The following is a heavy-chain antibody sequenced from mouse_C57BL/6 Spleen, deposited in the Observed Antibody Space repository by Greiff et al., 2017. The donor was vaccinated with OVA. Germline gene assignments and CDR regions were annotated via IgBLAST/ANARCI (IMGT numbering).Heavy chain of an antibody. D-gene: IGHD1-1*01. CDR2: IVPSDSYT. Sequence: QVQLQQPGAELVKPGASVKLSCKASGYTFTSYWMQWVKQRPGQGLEWIGEIVPSDSYTNYNQKFKGKATLTVDTSSSTAYMQLSRLTSEDSAVDYCAREGGSRYFDVWGTGTTVTVSS. J-gene: IGHJ1*03. CDR1: GYTFTSYW. V-gene: IGHV1-50*01. CDR3: AREGGSRYFDV.